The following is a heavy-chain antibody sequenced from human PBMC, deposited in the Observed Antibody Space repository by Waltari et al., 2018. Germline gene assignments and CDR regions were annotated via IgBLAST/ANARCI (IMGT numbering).Heavy chain of an antibody. D-gene: IGHD6-13*01. Sequence: QVQLVQSGAEVKKPGASVKVSCKASGYTFTGYYMHWVRQAPGQGLEWMGGIIPIFGTANYAQKFQGRVTITADESTSTAYMELSSLRSEDTAVYYCATDYSIAAAGTVYYWGQGTLVTVSS. CDR1: GYTFTGYY. CDR3: ATDYSIAAAGTVYY. J-gene: IGHJ4*02. CDR2: IIPIFGTA. V-gene: IGHV1-69*01.